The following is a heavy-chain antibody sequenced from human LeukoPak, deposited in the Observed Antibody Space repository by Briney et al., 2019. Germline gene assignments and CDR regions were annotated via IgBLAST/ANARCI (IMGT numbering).Heavy chain of an antibody. CDR1: GGSISSYY. CDR2: IYYSGST. Sequence: SETLSLTCTVSGGSISSYYWSWIRQPSGKGLEWIGYIYYSGSTNYNPSLKSRVTISVDTSKNQFSLKLSSVTAADTAVYYCARLNSSSWPPYFDYWGQGTLVTVSS. CDR3: ARLNSSSWPPYFDY. V-gene: IGHV4-59*01. J-gene: IGHJ4*02. D-gene: IGHD6-13*01.